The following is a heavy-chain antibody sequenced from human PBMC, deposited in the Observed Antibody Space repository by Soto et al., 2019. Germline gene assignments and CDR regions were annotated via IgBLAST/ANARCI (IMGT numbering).Heavy chain of an antibody. V-gene: IGHV3-48*01. Sequence: PGGSLRLSCAASGFTFSSYSMNWVRQAPGKGLEWVSYISSSSSTIYYADSVKGRFTISRDNAKNSLYLQMNSLRAEDTAVYYCARSTMATITGGGYYYYYYGMDVWGQGTTVTVSS. D-gene: IGHD5-12*01. CDR2: ISSSSSTI. CDR1: GFTFSSYS. CDR3: ARSTMATITGGGYYYYYYGMDV. J-gene: IGHJ6*02.